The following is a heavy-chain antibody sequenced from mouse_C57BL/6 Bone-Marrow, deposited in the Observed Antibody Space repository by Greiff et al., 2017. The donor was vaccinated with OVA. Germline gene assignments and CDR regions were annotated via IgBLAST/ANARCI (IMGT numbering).Heavy chain of an antibody. CDR3: ARSREGYAAWFAY. D-gene: IGHD2-2*01. Sequence: QVQLQQSGPELVKPGASVKISCKASGYAFSSSWMNWVKQRPGKGLEWIGRIYPGDGDTNYNGKFKGKATLTADKSSSTAYMQLSSLTSEDSAVYFCARSREGYAAWFAYWGQGTLVTVAA. J-gene: IGHJ3*01. V-gene: IGHV1-82*01. CDR2: IYPGDGDT. CDR1: GYAFSSSW.